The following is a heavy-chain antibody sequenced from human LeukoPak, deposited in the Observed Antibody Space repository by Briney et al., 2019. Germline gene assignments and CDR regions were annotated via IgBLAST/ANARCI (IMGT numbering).Heavy chain of an antibody. Sequence: SETLSLTCAVYGGXFSGYYRSWIRQPPGKGLEWIGEINHSGSTNYNPSLKSRVTISVDTSKNQFSLKLSSVTAADTAVYYCARGGGWRRHYYDSSGYSQENWFDPWGQGTLVTVSS. CDR3: ARGGGWRRHYYDSSGYSQENWFDP. CDR2: INHSGST. V-gene: IGHV4-34*01. CDR1: GGXFSGYY. D-gene: IGHD3-22*01. J-gene: IGHJ5*02.